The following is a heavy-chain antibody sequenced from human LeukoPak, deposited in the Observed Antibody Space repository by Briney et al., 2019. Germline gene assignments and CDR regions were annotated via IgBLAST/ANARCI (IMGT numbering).Heavy chain of an antibody. J-gene: IGHJ6*03. D-gene: IGHD6-13*01. CDR1: GYTFTSYD. CDR2: MNPNSGNT. V-gene: IGHV1-8*01. Sequence: ASVKVSCKASGYTFTSYDINWVRQATGQGLEWMGWMNPNSGNTGYAQKFQGRVTMTRNTSISTAYMEPSSLRSEDTAVYYCARGWYGQYYYYMDVWGKGTTVTISS. CDR3: ARGWYGQYYYYMDV.